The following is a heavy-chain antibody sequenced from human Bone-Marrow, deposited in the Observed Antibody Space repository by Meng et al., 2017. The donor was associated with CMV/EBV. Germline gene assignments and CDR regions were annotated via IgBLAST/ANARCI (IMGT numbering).Heavy chain of an antibody. D-gene: IGHD6-6*01. J-gene: IGHJ6*01. Sequence: GESLKISCAASGFTFSSYSMNWVRQAPGKGLEWVSSISSSSSYIYYADSVKGRFTISRDNAKNSLYLQMNSLGAEDTAVYYCAITPEYSSSSFIQYYYYYGMGVWGQGNTVTGSS. CDR2: ISSSSSYI. V-gene: IGHV3-21*01. CDR1: GFTFSSYS. CDR3: AITPEYSSSSFIQYYYYYGMGV.